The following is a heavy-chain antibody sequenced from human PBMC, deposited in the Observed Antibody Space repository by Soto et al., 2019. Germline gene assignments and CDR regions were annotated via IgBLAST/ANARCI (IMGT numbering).Heavy chain of an antibody. CDR3: AGRCDSTSCLAHFDY. Sequence: SVKVSCKASGGTFNNYVINWVRQAPGQGLEWMGGLIPIFGTASYAQKFQGRVTITADKSTTTAYMELNSLRSEDTAVYYCAGRCDSTSCLAHFDYWGQGTLVTVSS. J-gene: IGHJ4*02. CDR1: GGTFNNYV. CDR2: LIPIFGTA. V-gene: IGHV1-69*06. D-gene: IGHD2-2*01.